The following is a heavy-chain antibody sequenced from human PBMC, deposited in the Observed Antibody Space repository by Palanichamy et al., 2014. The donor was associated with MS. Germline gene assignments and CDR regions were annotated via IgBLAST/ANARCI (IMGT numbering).Heavy chain of an antibody. CDR2: IYSNGNT. V-gene: IGHV4-59*01. J-gene: IGHJ6*02. D-gene: IGHD3/OR15-3a*01. CDR1: GDSISNYY. CDR3: ARSPWTQQWLPCGLDV. Sequence: QVLLRQSGPGLVKPSATLSLTCSLSGDSISNYYWNWIRQTPGKRPEWIGYIYSNGNTNYNPSLKSRVAISVDTSRNQFSLKLTSVTAADTAVYYCARSPWTQQWLPCGLDVWGRGTTVTVS.